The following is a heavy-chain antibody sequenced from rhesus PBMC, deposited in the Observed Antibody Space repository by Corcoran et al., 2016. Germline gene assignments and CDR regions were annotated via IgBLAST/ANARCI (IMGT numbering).Heavy chain of an antibody. CDR2: INGNSGTP. V-gene: IGHV4-80*01. CDR3: ARGTLITMKLIMSHYGLDS. Sequence: QVQLQESGPGLVKPSETLSLTCTVSGASISSHWWTWIRQPPGKGLEWIGEINGNSGTPNSQPPRMRRGPISKDASKNSFSLKLNSVTAVDTAVYYCARGTLITMKLIMSHYGLDSWGQGVVVSVSS. D-gene: IGHD3-28*01. J-gene: IGHJ6*01. CDR1: GASISSHW.